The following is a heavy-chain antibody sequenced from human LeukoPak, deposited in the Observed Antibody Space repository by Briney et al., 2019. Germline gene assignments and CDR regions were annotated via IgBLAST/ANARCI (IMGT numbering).Heavy chain of an antibody. CDR1: GSTFGSYW. V-gene: IGHV3-74*01. D-gene: IGHD3-3*01. CDR3: ARVDVVYYDFWSGPQYYFDY. J-gene: IGHJ4*02. CDR2: INSDGSST. Sequence: GGSLRLSCAASGSTFGSYWMHWVRQAPGKGLVWVSRINSDGSSTSYADSVKGRFTISRDNAKNTLYLQMNSLRAEDTAVYYCARVDVVYYDFWSGPQYYFDYWGQGTLVTVSS.